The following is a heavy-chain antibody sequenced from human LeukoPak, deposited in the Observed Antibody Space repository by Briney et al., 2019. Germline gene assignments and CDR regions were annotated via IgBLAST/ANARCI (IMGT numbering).Heavy chain of an antibody. V-gene: IGHV5-51*01. Sequence: GESLKISCKGSEYSFTSYWIGWVRQMPGKGLEWMGIIYPGDSDTRYSPSFQGQVTISADKSISTAYLQWSSLKASDTAMYYCARHTTYYYDSSGYPDYWGQGTLVTVSS. CDR2: IYPGDSDT. CDR3: ARHTTYYYDSSGYPDY. D-gene: IGHD3-22*01. CDR1: EYSFTSYW. J-gene: IGHJ4*02.